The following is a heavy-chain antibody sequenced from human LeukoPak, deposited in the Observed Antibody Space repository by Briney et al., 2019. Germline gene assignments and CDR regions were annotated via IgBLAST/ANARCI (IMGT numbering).Heavy chain of an antibody. V-gene: IGHV3-23*01. Sequence: GGSLRLSCAASGFTFSSYAMNWVRQAPGKGLEWVSAISGIGGSTYYADSVQGRFTISRDNSKNTLYLQMNSLRADDTAVYYCAKVSHIVVGPGAIPVYCGQGNLVTVSS. J-gene: IGHJ4*02. CDR3: AKVSHIVVGPGAIPVY. CDR1: GFTFSSYA. D-gene: IGHD2-2*01. CDR2: ISGIGGST.